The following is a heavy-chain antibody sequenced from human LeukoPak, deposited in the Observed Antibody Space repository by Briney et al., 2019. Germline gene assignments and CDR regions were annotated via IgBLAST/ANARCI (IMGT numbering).Heavy chain of an antibody. D-gene: IGHD3-10*01. CDR1: GFTFSSYG. CDR2: IRYDGSNK. CDR3: AKEGYYGSGSFPDY. V-gene: IGHV3-30*02. J-gene: IGHJ4*02. Sequence: GGSLRLSCAASGFTFSSYGMHWVRQAPGKGPEWVAFIRYDGSNKYYADSVKGRFTISRDNSKNTLNLQMNSLRAEDTAVYYCAKEGYYGSGSFPDYWGQGTLVTVSS.